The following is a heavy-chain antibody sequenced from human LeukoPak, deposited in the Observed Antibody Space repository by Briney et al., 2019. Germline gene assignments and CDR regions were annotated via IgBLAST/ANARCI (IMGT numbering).Heavy chain of an antibody. CDR1: GYTFTSYG. CDR2: ISAYNGNT. Sequence: ASVKVSCKASGYTFTSYGISWVRQAPGQGLEWMGWISAYNGNTNYAQKLQGRVTMTTDTSTSTAYMELRSLRSDDTAVYYCARDPDIVVVPAATSFDYWGQGTLVTVSS. CDR3: ARDPDIVVVPAATSFDY. V-gene: IGHV1-18*01. J-gene: IGHJ4*02. D-gene: IGHD2-2*01.